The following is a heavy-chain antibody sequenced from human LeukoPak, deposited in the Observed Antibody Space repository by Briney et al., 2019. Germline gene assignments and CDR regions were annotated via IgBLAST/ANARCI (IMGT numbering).Heavy chain of an antibody. CDR1: GFTFSTYS. V-gene: IGHV3-48*02. J-gene: IGHJ4*02. CDR3: ARDLRSGWYYFDF. D-gene: IGHD6-19*01. CDR2: ISSSSDTI. Sequence: GGTLRLSCAASGFTFSTYSMNWFREAPGKGRKWVSCISSSSDTIYYADSVKGRFTISRDNAKNSLYLQMNSLRDQDTAVYYCARDLRSGWYYFDFWGQGTLVTVSS.